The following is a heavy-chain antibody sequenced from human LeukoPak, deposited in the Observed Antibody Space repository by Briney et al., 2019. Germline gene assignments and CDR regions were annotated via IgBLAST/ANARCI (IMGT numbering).Heavy chain of an antibody. CDR1: GFTFSSYS. Sequence: GGSLTLSCAASGFTFSSYSMNWVRQAPGKGLEWVSSISSSSSYIYYADSVKGRFTISRDNAKNSLYLQMNSLRAEDTAVYYCARAGTVTLLDYWGQGTLVTVSS. CDR3: ARAGTVTLLDY. CDR2: ISSSSSYI. J-gene: IGHJ4*02. V-gene: IGHV3-21*01. D-gene: IGHD4-17*01.